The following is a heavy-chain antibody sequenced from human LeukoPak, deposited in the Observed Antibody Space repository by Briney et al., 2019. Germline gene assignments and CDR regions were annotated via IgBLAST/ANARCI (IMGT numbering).Heavy chain of an antibody. Sequence: GSLRLSCAASGVTSNYMTWVRQAPGKGLEWVSVIYNGGTTYYADSVKGRFTISRDNSKSTLFVYLQMNSLRTDDTALYYCAGGGEATRSLAYWGQGALVTVSS. V-gene: IGHV3-66*02. CDR2: IYNGGTT. D-gene: IGHD3-16*01. CDR3: AGGGEATRSLAY. J-gene: IGHJ4*02. CDR1: GVTSNY.